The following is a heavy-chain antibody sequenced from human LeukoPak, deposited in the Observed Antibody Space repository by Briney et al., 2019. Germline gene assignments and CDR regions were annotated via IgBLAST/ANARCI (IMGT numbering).Heavy chain of an antibody. Sequence: GGSLRLSCTASGFTFGDYAMSWVRQAPGKGLEWVGFIRSKAYGGTTEHAASVKGRFTISRDDSKSIAYLQMNSLKTDDTAVYYCTRDGGFYYYMDVWGKGNTVTISS. CDR3: TRDGGFYYYMDV. CDR2: IRSKAYGGTT. CDR1: GFTFGDYA. D-gene: IGHD2-15*01. J-gene: IGHJ6*03. V-gene: IGHV3-49*04.